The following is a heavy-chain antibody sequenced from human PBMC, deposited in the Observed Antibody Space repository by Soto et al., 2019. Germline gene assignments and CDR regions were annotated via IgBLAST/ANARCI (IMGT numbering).Heavy chain of an antibody. CDR1: GGSFSGYY. CDR2: IHHSGST. J-gene: IGHJ4*02. Sequence: QVQLQQWGAGLLKPSETLSLTCAVYGGSFSGYYWSWVRQPPGKGLEWIGEIHHSGSTNYNPSLKSRITTSVDSSKSQFSLYLSSATAADTAVYYCVRWDGVLTAMNFDYWGQGPLVTVSS. D-gene: IGHD2-21*02. CDR3: VRWDGVLTAMNFDY. V-gene: IGHV4-34*01.